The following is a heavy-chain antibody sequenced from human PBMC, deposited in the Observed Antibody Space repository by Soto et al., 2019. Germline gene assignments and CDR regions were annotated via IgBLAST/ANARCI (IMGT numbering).Heavy chain of an antibody. CDR3: TTEQLTYYYGSGRDYMGVDYYYYMDV. Sequence: GGSLRLSCAASGFTFSNAWMSWVRQAPGKGLEWVGRIKSKTDGGTTDYAAPVKGRFTISRDDSKNTLYLQMNSLKTEDTAVYYCTTEQLTYYYGSGRDYMGVDYYYYMDVWGKGTTVTVYS. CDR2: IKSKTDGGTT. V-gene: IGHV3-15*01. D-gene: IGHD3-10*01. CDR1: GFTFSNAW. J-gene: IGHJ6*03.